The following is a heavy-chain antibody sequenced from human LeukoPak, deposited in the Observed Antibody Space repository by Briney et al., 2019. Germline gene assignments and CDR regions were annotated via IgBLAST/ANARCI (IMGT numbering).Heavy chain of an antibody. V-gene: IGHV1-18*04. CDR2: ISAYNGNT. D-gene: IGHD3-10*01. CDR1: GYTFTSYG. CDR3: ARRLLWFGELGEDY. Sequence: ASVTVSCTASGYTFTSYGISWVRQAPGQGLEWMGWISAYNGNTNYAQKLQGRVTMTTDTSTSTAYMELRSLRSDDTAVYYCARRLLWFGELGEDYWGQGTLVTVSS. J-gene: IGHJ4*02.